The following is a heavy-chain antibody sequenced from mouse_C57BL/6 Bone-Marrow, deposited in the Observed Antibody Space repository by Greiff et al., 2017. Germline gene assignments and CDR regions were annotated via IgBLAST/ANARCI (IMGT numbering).Heavy chain of an antibody. V-gene: IGHV14-4*01. CDR1: GFNIKDDY. Sequence: VQLKESGAELVRPGASAKLSCTASGFNIKDDYMHWVKQRPEQGLEWIGWIDPENGDTEYASKFQGKATIPADTSSNTAYLQLSSLTSEDTAVYYCTTWGTTVVDWYFDVWGTGTTVTVSS. J-gene: IGHJ1*03. CDR2: IDPENGDT. D-gene: IGHD1-1*01. CDR3: TTWGTTVVDWYFDV.